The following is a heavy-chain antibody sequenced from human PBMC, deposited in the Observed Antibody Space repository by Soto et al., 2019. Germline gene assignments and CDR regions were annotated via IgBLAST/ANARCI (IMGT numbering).Heavy chain of an antibody. CDR2: IIPIFGTA. Sequence: SVKVYCKASGYSFTDYHIHWVRQDPGQGLEWMGGIIPIFGTANYAQKFQGRVTITADESTSTAYMELSSLRSEDTAVYYCASYCSGGSCYLGYFDYWGQGTLVTVSS. CDR1: GYSFTDYH. J-gene: IGHJ4*02. V-gene: IGHV1-69*13. CDR3: ASYCSGGSCYLGYFDY. D-gene: IGHD2-15*01.